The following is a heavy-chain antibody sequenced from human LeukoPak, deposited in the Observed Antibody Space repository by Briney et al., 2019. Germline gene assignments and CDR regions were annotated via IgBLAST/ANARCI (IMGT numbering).Heavy chain of an antibody. V-gene: IGHV4-39*01. Sequence: PSETLSLTCTVSGGSISSSSYYWGWIRQPPGKGLEWIGSIYYSGSTYYNPSLKSRVTISVDTSKNQFSLKLSSVTAADTAVYYCARLPGPCCSSTSCKAYWGQGTLVTVSS. CDR2: IYYSGST. J-gene: IGHJ4*02. CDR1: GGSISSSSYY. CDR3: ARLPGPCCSSTSCKAY. D-gene: IGHD2-2*01.